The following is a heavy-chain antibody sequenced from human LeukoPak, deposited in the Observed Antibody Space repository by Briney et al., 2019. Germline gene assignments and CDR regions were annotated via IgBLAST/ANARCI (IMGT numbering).Heavy chain of an antibody. D-gene: IGHD6-13*01. Sequence: QPGGSLRLSCVVSGLNFSSYSMTWVRQAPGKGLEWVSGISASGRDTWFPDSVKGRFTISRDNSKNTLFLQMNSLGVEDTAIYYCAKDAAGPEYWGQGTLVSVSS. J-gene: IGHJ4*02. CDR2: ISASGRDT. CDR1: GLNFSSYS. V-gene: IGHV3-23*01. CDR3: AKDAAGPEY.